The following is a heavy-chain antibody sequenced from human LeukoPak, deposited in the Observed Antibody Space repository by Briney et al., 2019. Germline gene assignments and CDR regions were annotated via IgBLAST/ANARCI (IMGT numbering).Heavy chain of an antibody. CDR2: IYTSGST. D-gene: IGHD1-26*01. J-gene: IGHJ4*02. Sequence: AETLSLTCTVSGGSISSYYWSWIRQPAGKGLEWMGRIYTSGSTNYNASLKSRVSMSVNTSKNQFPVKLSAMTAADTAVFYCARENSGSYREFDYWGQGTLVTVSS. CDR1: GGSISSYY. CDR3: ARENSGSYREFDY. V-gene: IGHV4-4*07.